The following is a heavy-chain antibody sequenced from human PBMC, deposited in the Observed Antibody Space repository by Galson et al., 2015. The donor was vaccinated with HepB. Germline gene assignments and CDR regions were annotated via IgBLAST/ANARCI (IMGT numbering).Heavy chain of an antibody. CDR3: TSVGNGYSYGTGLGY. CDR1: GFTFSGSA. Sequence: SLRLSCAASGFTFSGSAMHWVRQASGKGLEWVGRIRSKANRYATAYAASVKGRFTISRDDSKNTAYLQMNSLKTEDTAVYYCTSVGNGYSYGTGLGYWGQGTLVTVSS. J-gene: IGHJ4*02. V-gene: IGHV3-73*01. CDR2: IRSKANRYAT. D-gene: IGHD5-18*01.